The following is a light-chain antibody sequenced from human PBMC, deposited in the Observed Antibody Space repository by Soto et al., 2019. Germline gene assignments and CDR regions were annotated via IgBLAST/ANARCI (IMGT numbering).Light chain of an antibody. V-gene: IGKV1-5*03. CDR2: KTS. Sequence: DIHMTQSPSTLSASVGDRVTITCRASESISIWFAWYQQKPGKATNLLIYKTSSLESGVPSRFSGSGSGTDFTLTISSLQPDDFAPYYCQHHNDYSWTFGQGTKVEIK. CDR3: QHHNDYSWT. CDR1: ESISIW. J-gene: IGKJ1*01.